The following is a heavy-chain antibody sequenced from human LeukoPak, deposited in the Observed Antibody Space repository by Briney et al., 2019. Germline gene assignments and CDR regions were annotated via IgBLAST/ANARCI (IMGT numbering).Heavy chain of an antibody. CDR3: ARDRGRDGYNFRRFDY. V-gene: IGHV3-33*01. CDR1: GFTFSSYG. D-gene: IGHD5-24*01. Sequence: GGSLRLSCAASGFTFSSYGMHWVRQAPGKGLEWVAVIWYDGSNKYYADSVKGRFTISRDNSKNTLYLQMNSLRAEDTAVYYCARDRGRDGYNFRRFDYWGQGTLVTVSS. J-gene: IGHJ4*02. CDR2: IWYDGSNK.